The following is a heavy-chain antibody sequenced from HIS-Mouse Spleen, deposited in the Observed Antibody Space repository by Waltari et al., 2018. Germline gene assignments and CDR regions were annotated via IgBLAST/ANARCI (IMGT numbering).Heavy chain of an antibody. Sequence: QLQLQESGPGLVKPSETLSLTCTVSCGSISSSSYYQGWIRQPPGKGLEWIGSIYYSGSTYYNPSLKSRVTISVDTSKNQFSLKLSSVTAADTAVYYCAREIPYSSSWYDWYFDLWGRGTLVTVSS. J-gene: IGHJ2*01. CDR1: CGSISSSSYY. CDR2: IYYSGST. D-gene: IGHD6-13*01. V-gene: IGHV4-39*07. CDR3: AREIPYSSSWYDWYFDL.